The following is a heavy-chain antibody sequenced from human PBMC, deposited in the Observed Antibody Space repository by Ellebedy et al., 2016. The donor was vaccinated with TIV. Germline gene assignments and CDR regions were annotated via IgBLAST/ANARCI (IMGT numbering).Heavy chain of an antibody. D-gene: IGHD3-22*01. J-gene: IGHJ3*01. CDR3: ARGKWPRPYDTSEDAFEF. V-gene: IGHV1-69*13. Sequence: AASVQVSCKASGCTFSSYAVSWVRQAPGQGLEWVGGIIPIFGSTNYAQRFQGRITITADESTGTAYMELSSLRSDDTAVYFCARGKWPRPYDTSEDAFEFWGLGTMVTVSS. CDR1: GCTFSSYA. CDR2: IIPIFGST.